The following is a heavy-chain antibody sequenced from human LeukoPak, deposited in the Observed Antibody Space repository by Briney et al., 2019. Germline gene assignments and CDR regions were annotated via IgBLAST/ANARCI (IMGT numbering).Heavy chain of an antibody. Sequence: PSETLSLTCTVSSGSFRTYYWSWIRQPPGKGLEWIGYIYYSGSTNYNPSLKSRVTISVDTSKNQFSLRLSSVTAADTAVYYCARVGAVAGPDYWGQGTLVTVSS. J-gene: IGHJ4*02. CDR1: SGSFRTYY. CDR2: IYYSGST. CDR3: ARVGAVAGPDY. V-gene: IGHV4-59*01. D-gene: IGHD6-19*01.